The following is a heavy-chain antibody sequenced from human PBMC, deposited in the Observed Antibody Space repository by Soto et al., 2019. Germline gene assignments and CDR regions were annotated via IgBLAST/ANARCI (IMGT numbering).Heavy chain of an antibody. J-gene: IGHJ5*02. Sequence: QITLKESGPTLVKPTQTLTLTCTFSGFSLSTSGVGVGWIRQPPGKALEWLALIYWDNDKRYSPSLKSSLTITKDTSKSQVVLTMTNMAPVDTATYYCAHRYYDFWSGAGGWFDPWGQGTLVTVSS. V-gene: IGHV2-5*02. CDR1: GFSLSTSGVG. CDR3: AHRYYDFWSGAGGWFDP. CDR2: IYWDNDK. D-gene: IGHD3-3*01.